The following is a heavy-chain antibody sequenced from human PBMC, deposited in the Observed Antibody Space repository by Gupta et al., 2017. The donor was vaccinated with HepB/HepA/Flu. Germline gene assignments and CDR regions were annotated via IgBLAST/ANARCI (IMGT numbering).Heavy chain of an antibody. Sequence: QVQLQESGPGLVKPSQTLSLTCTVSGGSISSGGYYWSWIRQHPGKGLEWIGYIYYSGSTYYNPSLKSRVTISVDTSKNQFSLKLSSVTAADTAVYYCARAGYSSSWYRFGFDPWGQGTLVTVSS. J-gene: IGHJ5*02. CDR1: GGSISSGGYY. CDR3: ARAGYSSSWYRFGFDP. D-gene: IGHD6-13*01. CDR2: IYYSGST. V-gene: IGHV4-31*03.